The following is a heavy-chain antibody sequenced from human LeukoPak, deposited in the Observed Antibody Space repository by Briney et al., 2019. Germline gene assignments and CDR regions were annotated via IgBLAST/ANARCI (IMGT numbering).Heavy chain of an antibody. CDR1: GGSISSYY. Sequence: PSETLSLTCTVSGGSISSYYWSWIRQPPGKGLEWIGYIYYSGSTNYNPSLKSRVTISVDTSKNQFSLKLSSVTAADTAVYYCARYQLLNYYYYMDVWGKGTTVTVSS. CDR3: ARYQLLNYYYYMDV. J-gene: IGHJ6*03. D-gene: IGHD2-2*01. V-gene: IGHV4-59*01. CDR2: IYYSGST.